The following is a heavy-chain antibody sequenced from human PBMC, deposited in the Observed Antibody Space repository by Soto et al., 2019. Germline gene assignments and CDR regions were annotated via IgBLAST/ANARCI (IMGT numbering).Heavy chain of an antibody. D-gene: IGHD3-10*01. J-gene: IGHJ6*02. CDR1: GFTFSSYS. Sequence: GGSLRLSCAASGFTFSSYSMNWVRQAPGKGLEWVSSISSSSSYIYYADSVKSRFTISRDNAKNSLYLQMNSLRAEDTAVYYCARDIMVRGVIILSRYYYGMDVWGQGTTVTVSS. CDR2: ISSSSSYI. V-gene: IGHV3-21*01. CDR3: ARDIMVRGVIILSRYYYGMDV.